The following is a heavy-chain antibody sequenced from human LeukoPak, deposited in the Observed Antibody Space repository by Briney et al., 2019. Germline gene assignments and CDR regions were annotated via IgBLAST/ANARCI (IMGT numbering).Heavy chain of an antibody. D-gene: IGHD1-14*01. J-gene: IGHJ4*02. CDR3: ARTPINDFDY. Sequence: GGSLRLSCAASGFTFSSYGMHWFRQAPGKGLEWVAFIRYDGSNKYYADSVKGRFTISRDNSRNTLYLQMYSLRAEDTGVYYCARTPINDFDYWGQGTLVTVSS. CDR1: GFTFSSYG. V-gene: IGHV3-30*02. CDR2: IRYDGSNK.